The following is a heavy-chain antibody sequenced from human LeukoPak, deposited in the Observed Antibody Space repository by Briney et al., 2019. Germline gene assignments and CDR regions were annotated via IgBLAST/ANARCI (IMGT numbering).Heavy chain of an antibody. CDR1: GGSISSYY. CDR2: IYYSGST. CDR3: ARRRTYYYDSSGYEFDY. D-gene: IGHD3-22*01. Sequence: PSETLSLTCTVSGGSISSYYWSWIRQPPGKGLEWIGYIYYSGSTNYNPSLKGRVTISVDTSKNQFSLKLSSVTAADTAVYYCARRRTYYYDSSGYEFDYWGQGTLVTVSS. V-gene: IGHV4-59*12. J-gene: IGHJ4*02.